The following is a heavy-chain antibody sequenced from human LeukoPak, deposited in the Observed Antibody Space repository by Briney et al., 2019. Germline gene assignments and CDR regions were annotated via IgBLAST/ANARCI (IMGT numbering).Heavy chain of an antibody. CDR3: ARRRTTGHAFDI. D-gene: IGHD4-17*01. CDR1: GGAISSGGYY. J-gene: IGHJ3*02. Sequence: PSETLSLTCTVSGGAISSGGYYWSWIRQHPGKGLEWIGYIYYSGTTYYNPSLKSRVTMSVDTSKNQFSLKLNSVTAVDTAVYYCARRRTTGHAFDIRGQGTMVTVSS. V-gene: IGHV4-31*03. CDR2: IYYSGTT.